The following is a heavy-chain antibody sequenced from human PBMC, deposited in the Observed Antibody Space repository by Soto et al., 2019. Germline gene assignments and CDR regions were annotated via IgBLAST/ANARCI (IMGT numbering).Heavy chain of an antibody. CDR2: ISVDNGNT. CDR1: GYTFINYG. CDR3: ARYPANNWNYEIDS. Sequence: GASVKVSCKAFGYTFINYGITWVRQAPGQGLEWMGWISVDNGNTNYAQRLQGRVTMTTDTSTSTAYMEVRRLRSDDTAMYYCARYPANNWNYEIDSWGQGTLVTVSS. V-gene: IGHV1-18*01. J-gene: IGHJ5*01. D-gene: IGHD1-7*01.